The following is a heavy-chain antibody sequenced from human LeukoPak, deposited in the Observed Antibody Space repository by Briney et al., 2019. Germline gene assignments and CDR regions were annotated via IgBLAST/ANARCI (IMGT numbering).Heavy chain of an antibody. CDR3: ATHSSSLRLGESPTPYYYYYMDV. Sequence: ASVKVSCKASGYTFTSYYMHWVRQAPGQGLEWMGIINPSGGSTSYAQKFQGRVTMTRDTSTSTVYMELSSLRSEDTAVYYCATHSSSLRLGESPTPYYYYYMDVWGKGTTVTISS. J-gene: IGHJ6*03. D-gene: IGHD3-16*01. CDR1: GYTFTSYY. V-gene: IGHV1-46*01. CDR2: INPSGGST.